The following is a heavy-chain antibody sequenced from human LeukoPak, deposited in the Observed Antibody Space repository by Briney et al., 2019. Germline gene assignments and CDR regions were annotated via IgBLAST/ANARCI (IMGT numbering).Heavy chain of an antibody. Sequence: PGGSLRLSCAASGFTFSSYAMTWVRQVPGKGLEWVSSISGSGDIIYYADSVKGQFTISRDNSKNTLHVQMNSLRAEDTAVYYCAPSRGLDMIFNDWGQGTLVTVSS. J-gene: IGHJ4*02. D-gene: IGHD2-2*03. CDR1: GFTFSSYA. CDR2: ISGSGDII. CDR3: APSRGLDMIFND. V-gene: IGHV3-23*01.